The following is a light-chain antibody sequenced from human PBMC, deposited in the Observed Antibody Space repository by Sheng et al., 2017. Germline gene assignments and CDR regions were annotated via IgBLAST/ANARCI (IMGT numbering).Light chain of an antibody. J-gene: IGKJ2*01. CDR3: HQSYSTPHT. Sequence: EIVMTQSPGTLSVSPGERATLSCWASRSVSTNLAWYQQKPGQSPRLLIYGASTRATGIPARFSGSGSGTDFTLIISSLQPEDLATYYCHQSYSTPHTFGQGTKLEIK. V-gene: IGKV3-15*01. CDR1: RSVSTN. CDR2: GAS.